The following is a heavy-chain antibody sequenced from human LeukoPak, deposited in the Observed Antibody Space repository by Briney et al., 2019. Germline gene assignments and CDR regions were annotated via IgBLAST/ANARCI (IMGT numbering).Heavy chain of an antibody. Sequence: PGGSLRLSCVASGFTFSSYTMNWVRQAPGKGLEWVSSIGSDSSYMYYADSVKGRFTISRDNAKNSLCLQMNSLRAEDTAVYYCAKPRPSYSSSWYDHWGQGTLVTVSS. V-gene: IGHV3-21*01. J-gene: IGHJ5*02. D-gene: IGHD6-13*01. CDR2: IGSDSSYM. CDR3: AKPRPSYSSSWYDH. CDR1: GFTFSSYT.